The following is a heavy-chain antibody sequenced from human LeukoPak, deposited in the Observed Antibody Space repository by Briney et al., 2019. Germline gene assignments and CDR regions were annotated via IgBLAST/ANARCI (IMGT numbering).Heavy chain of an antibody. V-gene: IGHV6-1*01. CDR2: TYYRSKWYN. CDR1: GDSVSSDSAT. CDR3: ARGHKWALDS. D-gene: IGHD1-26*01. J-gene: IGHJ4*02. Sequence: NPSETLSLTCAISGDSVSSDSATWDWIRQSPSRGLEWLGRTYYRSKWYNDYAVSVKGRITVNPDTSRNQFSLQLNSVTPEDTAVYYCARGHKWALDSWGQGTLVTVSS.